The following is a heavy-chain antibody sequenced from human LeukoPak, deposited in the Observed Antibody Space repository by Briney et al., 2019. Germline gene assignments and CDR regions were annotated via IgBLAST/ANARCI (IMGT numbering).Heavy chain of an antibody. D-gene: IGHD5-18*01. CDR3: ARAVKGYSYGPPYYYYGMDV. J-gene: IGHJ6*02. CDR2: INHSGST. Sequence: SETLSLTCAVYGGSFSGYYWSWIRQPPGKGLEWIGEINHSGSTNYNPSLKSRVTISVDTSKNQSSLKLSSVTAADTAVYYCARAVKGYSYGPPYYYYGMDVWGQGTTVTVSS. CDR1: GGSFSGYY. V-gene: IGHV4-34*01.